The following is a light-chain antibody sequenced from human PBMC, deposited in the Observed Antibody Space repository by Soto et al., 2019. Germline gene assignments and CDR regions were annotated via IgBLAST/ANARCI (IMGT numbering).Light chain of an antibody. Sequence: QSVLTQPPSVSGAPGQRVTISCTGSSSNIGAGYDVHWYQQLPGTAPKLLIYVNSNRPSGVPDRFSGSKSGTSASLAITRLQAEDEADYYCQSDDSSLSGVMFGGGTKLTVL. CDR2: VNS. V-gene: IGLV1-40*01. CDR1: SSNIGAGYD. J-gene: IGLJ3*02. CDR3: QSDDSSLSGVM.